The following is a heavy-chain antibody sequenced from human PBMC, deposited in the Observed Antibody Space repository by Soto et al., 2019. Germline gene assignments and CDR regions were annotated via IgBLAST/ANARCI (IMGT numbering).Heavy chain of an antibody. J-gene: IGHJ4*02. CDR3: ARDQGLIAVHYYYFDP. Sequence: GGSLRLSCVASGFSFDSHAISWVRQAPGKGLEWVASISSRGATFFYADSVKGRFTISRDNSDNSVYLQLRSLRAEDTAVYFCARDQGLIAVHYYYFDPWGQGTPVTVSS. D-gene: IGHD3-10*01. V-gene: IGHV3-23*01. CDR2: ISSRGATF. CDR1: GFSFDSHA.